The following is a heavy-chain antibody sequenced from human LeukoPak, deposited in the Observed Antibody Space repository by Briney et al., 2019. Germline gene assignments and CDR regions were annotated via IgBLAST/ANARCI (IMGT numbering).Heavy chain of an antibody. CDR2: ISSSGSTI. CDR1: GFTFSSYE. D-gene: IGHD1-7*01. Sequence: GGSLRLSCAASGFTFSSYEMNWVRQAPGKGLEWVSYISSSGSTIYYADSVKGRFTISRDNSKNTLYLQMNSLRAEDTAVYYCAKGRITGTSYWGQGTLVTVSS. J-gene: IGHJ4*02. CDR3: AKGRITGTSY. V-gene: IGHV3-48*03.